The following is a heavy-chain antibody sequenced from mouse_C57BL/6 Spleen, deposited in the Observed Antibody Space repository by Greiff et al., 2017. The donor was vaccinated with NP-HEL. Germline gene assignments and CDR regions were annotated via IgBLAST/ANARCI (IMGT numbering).Heavy chain of an antibody. Sequence: QVQLQQPGTELVKPGASVKLSCKASGYTFTSYWMHWVKQRPGQGLEWIGNINPSNGGTNYNEKFKSKATLTVDKSSSTAYMLLSSLTSEDSAVYYCAREYYYGSSYPPFFDYWGQGTTRTGSS. J-gene: IGHJ2*01. D-gene: IGHD1-1*01. CDR3: AREYYYGSSYPPFFDY. CDR1: GYTFTSYW. CDR2: INPSNGGT. V-gene: IGHV1-53*01.